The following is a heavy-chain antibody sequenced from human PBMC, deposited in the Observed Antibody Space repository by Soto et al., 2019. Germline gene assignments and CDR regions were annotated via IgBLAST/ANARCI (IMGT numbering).Heavy chain of an antibody. CDR3: ATHPPYGPLDH. Sequence: SETLSLTSTFSVGSISSSSNHWGWIRQPPGKGLEWIGNIYYIENTYYNPSLKSRVTTSVDTSKNQFSLRLTSVTAADTAVYYCATHPPYGPLDHWGQGTLVTVSS. CDR1: VGSISSSSNH. V-gene: IGHV4-39*01. J-gene: IGHJ4*02. D-gene: IGHD4-17*01. CDR2: IYYIENT.